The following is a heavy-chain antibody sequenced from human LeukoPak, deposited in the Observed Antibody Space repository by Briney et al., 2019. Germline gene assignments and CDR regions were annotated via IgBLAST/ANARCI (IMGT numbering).Heavy chain of an antibody. V-gene: IGHV4-39*07. CDR3: ARVVDGDYNDGSWFDP. CDR1: GGSISSSSYY. CDR2: IYYSGST. D-gene: IGHD4-17*01. Sequence: PSETLSLTCTVSGGSISSSSYYWGWIRQPPGKGLEWIGSIYYSGSTYYNPSLKSRVTISVDTSKNQFSLKVSSVTAADTAVYYCARVVDGDYNDGSWFDPWGQGTLVTVSS. J-gene: IGHJ5*02.